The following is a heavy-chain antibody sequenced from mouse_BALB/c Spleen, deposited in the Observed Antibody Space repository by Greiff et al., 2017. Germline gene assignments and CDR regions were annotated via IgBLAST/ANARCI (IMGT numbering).Heavy chain of an antibody. V-gene: IGHV2-9*02. CDR1: GFSLTSYG. J-gene: IGHJ4*01. Sequence: VKLMESGPGLVAPSQSLSITCTVSGFSLTSYGVHWVRQPPGKGLEWLGVIWAGGSTNYNSALMSRLSISKDNSKSQVFLKMNSLQTDDTAMYYCARGSRANAMDYWGQGTSVTVSS. D-gene: IGHD3-1*01. CDR3: ARGSRANAMDY. CDR2: IWAGGST.